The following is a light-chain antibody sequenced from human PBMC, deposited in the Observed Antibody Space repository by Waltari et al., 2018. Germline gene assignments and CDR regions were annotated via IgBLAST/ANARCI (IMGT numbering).Light chain of an antibody. J-gene: IGLJ1*01. CDR1: SSDVGGYNY. CDR2: DVS. CDR3: SSYTSSSTIYV. Sequence: QSALTQPASVSGSPGQSITISCTGTSSDVGGYNYVSWYQQHPGKAPKLMIYDVSNRPSGVSNCFSGAKYGNTASLTISGLQAEDEADYYCSSYTSSSTIYVFGTGTKVTVL. V-gene: IGLV2-14*01.